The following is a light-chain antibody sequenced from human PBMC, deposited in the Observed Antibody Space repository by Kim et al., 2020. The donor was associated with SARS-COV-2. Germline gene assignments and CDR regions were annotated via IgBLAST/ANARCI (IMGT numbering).Light chain of an antibody. Sequence: ESPGKTGSVTSSGDKLGDKYACWYQQEPGLAPLLVIYQDSELPSGLPGRFSGSNSGNTATLTISGNQAMDEADYYGQAWDSSSAVFGGGTQLTVL. V-gene: IGLV3-1*01. CDR3: QAWDSSSAV. CDR1: KLGDKY. CDR2: QDS. J-gene: IGLJ7*01.